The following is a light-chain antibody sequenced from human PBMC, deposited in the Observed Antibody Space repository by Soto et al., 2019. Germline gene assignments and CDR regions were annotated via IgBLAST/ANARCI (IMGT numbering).Light chain of an antibody. CDR1: QSVINGY. Sequence: EIVLTQSPGTLYLSPGERATLSCRASQSVINGYLAWYQHRPGQPPRLVIYGASRRATGIPDRFSGSGSGTDFTLSISRLEPEDFAAYYCQQYGSSPFTFGGGTKVEIK. CDR3: QQYGSSPFT. J-gene: IGKJ4*01. V-gene: IGKV3-20*01. CDR2: GAS.